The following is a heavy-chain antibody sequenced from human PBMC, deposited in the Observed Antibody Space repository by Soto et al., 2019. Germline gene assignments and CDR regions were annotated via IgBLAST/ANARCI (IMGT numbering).Heavy chain of an antibody. Sequence: GTLSLTCAVYGGSFSGYYWSWIRQPPGKGLEWIGEINHSGSTNYNPSLKSRVTISVDTSKNQFSLKLSSVTAADTAVYYCAIEVTIFGVVTDYWGQGTLVTVSS. J-gene: IGHJ4*02. V-gene: IGHV4-34*01. CDR1: GGSFSGYY. D-gene: IGHD3-3*01. CDR3: AIEVTIFGVVTDY. CDR2: INHSGST.